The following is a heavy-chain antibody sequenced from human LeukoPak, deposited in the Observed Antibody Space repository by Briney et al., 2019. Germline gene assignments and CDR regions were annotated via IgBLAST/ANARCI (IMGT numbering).Heavy chain of an antibody. CDR3: ARDQSYSSGWADAFDI. V-gene: IGHV4-39*07. CDR1: GGSISTSSYY. Sequence: SETLSLTCTVSGGSISTSSYYWGWVRQPPGKGLEWIGNIFYSGSTYYSPSLKSRVTISVDTSKNQFSLKLSSVTAADTAVYYCARDQSYSSGWADAFDIWGQGTMVTVSS. J-gene: IGHJ3*02. D-gene: IGHD6-19*01. CDR2: IFYSGST.